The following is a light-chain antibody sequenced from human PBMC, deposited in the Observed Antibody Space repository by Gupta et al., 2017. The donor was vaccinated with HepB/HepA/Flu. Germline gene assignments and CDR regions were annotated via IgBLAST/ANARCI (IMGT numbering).Light chain of an antibody. V-gene: IGKV1-5*03. CDR3: QQDNSYWT. CDR2: KAS. Sequence: DIQMTQSPSTLSASVGDRVTITCRASQSISSWLAWYQQKPGKAPKLLIYKASSLESGVPSRFSGSGSGTEFTLTSSSPQHDDFATYYCQQDNSYWTFGQGTKVEIK. CDR1: QSISSW. J-gene: IGKJ1*01.